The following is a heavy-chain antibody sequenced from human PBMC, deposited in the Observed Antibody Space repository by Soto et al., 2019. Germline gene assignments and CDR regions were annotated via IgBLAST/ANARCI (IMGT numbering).Heavy chain of an antibody. V-gene: IGHV5-51*01. CDR2: IYPGDSDT. Sequence: GESLKISCKGSGYTFTDYWIGWVRQLPGKGLEWMGIIYPGDSDTRYSPSFQGQVTITADKSTSTAYLQWNTLKASDTAMYYCARNSSNFPYSYDARDVWGHGTMVT. CDR1: GYTFTDYW. J-gene: IGHJ6*02. CDR3: ARNSSNFPYSYDARDV. D-gene: IGHD4-4*01.